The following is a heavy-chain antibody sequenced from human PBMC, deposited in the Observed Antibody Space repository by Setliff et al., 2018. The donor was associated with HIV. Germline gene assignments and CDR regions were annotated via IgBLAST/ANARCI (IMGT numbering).Heavy chain of an antibody. CDR3: ATLSGTLQY. Sequence: GGSLRLSCAASGFIFSGAAMHWVRQTSGKGLEWVGRIRTNAKGYATEYAASVKGRFIISRDDSKSTAYLQMSSLQTEDTAVYYCATLSGTLQYWGQGTQVTVSS. CDR2: IRTNAKGYAT. J-gene: IGHJ1*01. CDR1: GFIFSGAA. V-gene: IGHV3-73*01. D-gene: IGHD1-26*01.